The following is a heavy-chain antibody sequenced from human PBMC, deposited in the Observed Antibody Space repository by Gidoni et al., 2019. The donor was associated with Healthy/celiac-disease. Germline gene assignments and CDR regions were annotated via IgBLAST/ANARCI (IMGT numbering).Heavy chain of an antibody. CDR1: GFTFSSYS. CDR2: ISSSSSYI. D-gene: IGHD4-17*01. Sequence: EVQLVESGGGLVKPGGSLRLSCAAPGFTFSSYSMNWVRQAPGKGLEWVSSISSSSSYIYYADSVKGRFTISRDNAKNSLYLQMNSLRAEDTAVYYCARAVTTIGYYFDYWGQGTLVTVSS. CDR3: ARAVTTIGYYFDY. V-gene: IGHV3-21*01. J-gene: IGHJ4*02.